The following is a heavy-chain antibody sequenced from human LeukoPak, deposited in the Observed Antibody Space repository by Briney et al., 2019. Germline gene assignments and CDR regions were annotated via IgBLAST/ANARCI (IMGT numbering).Heavy chain of an antibody. Sequence: GGSLRLSCAASGFTFSSYAMSWVRQAPARGLEWVSSLRGGGETFYADSVKGRLTLSRDESKNTVYLQMNNMRVEDTAVYFCAKASWVSSADAVLWGQGTLVTVSS. J-gene: IGHJ4*02. CDR1: GFTFSSYA. D-gene: IGHD3-16*01. CDR2: LRGGGET. CDR3: AKASWVSSADAVL. V-gene: IGHV3-23*01.